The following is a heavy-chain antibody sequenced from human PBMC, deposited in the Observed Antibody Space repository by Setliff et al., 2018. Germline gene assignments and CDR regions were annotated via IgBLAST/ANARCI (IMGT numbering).Heavy chain of an antibody. CDR2: VYYSGTA. V-gene: IGHV4-59*01. CDR1: GGSFTPYY. Sequence: SETLSLTCTVSGGSFTPYYWSWIRQPPGKGLEWIGYVYYSGTAYYNPSLESRVTISVVTSKTQFSLILNSMPTADTAVYYCARGGTYRYFDHWGQGALVAVSS. CDR3: ARGGTYRYFDH. J-gene: IGHJ4*02.